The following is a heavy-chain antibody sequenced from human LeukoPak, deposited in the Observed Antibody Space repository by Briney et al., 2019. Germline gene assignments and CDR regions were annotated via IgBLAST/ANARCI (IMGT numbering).Heavy chain of an antibody. V-gene: IGHV4-59*13. CDR2: IYYSGST. Sequence: PSETLSLTCTVSGGSINSYYWSWIPQPPAKVLELLGYIYYSGSTNYNPSLKSRVTISVDTSKNQFSLKLSSVTAADTAVYYCARWGEAAAGIYYWGQGTLVTVSS. CDR1: GGSINSYY. J-gene: IGHJ4*02. CDR3: ARWGEAAAGIYY. D-gene: IGHD6-13*01.